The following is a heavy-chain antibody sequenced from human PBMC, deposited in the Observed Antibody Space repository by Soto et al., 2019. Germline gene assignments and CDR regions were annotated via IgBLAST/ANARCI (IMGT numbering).Heavy chain of an antibody. V-gene: IGHV1-69*13. Sequence: SVKVSCKASGGTFSSYAISWVRQAPGQGLEWMGGIIPIFGTANYAQKFQGRVTITADESTSTAYMELSSLRSEDTAVYYCARVTVKTKVWDYWGQGTLVTVSS. D-gene: IGHD1-7*01. CDR3: ARVTVKTKVWDY. J-gene: IGHJ4*02. CDR2: IIPIFGTA. CDR1: GGTFSSYA.